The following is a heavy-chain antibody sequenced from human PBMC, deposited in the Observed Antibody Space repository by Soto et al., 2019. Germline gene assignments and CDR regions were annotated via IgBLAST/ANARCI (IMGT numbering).Heavy chain of an antibody. CDR3: ARDHANPPDLDY. CDR2: INGDGSST. J-gene: IGHJ4*02. D-gene: IGHD2-8*01. CDR1: GFTFSIYW. V-gene: IGHV3-74*01. Sequence: EVQLVESGGGLVQPGGSLRLSCAASGFTFSIYWMHWVRQAPGKGLVWVSRINGDGSSTSYADSVKGRFTISRDNAKNTLYLQMNSLRAEDTAVYYCARDHANPPDLDYWGQGTLVTVSS.